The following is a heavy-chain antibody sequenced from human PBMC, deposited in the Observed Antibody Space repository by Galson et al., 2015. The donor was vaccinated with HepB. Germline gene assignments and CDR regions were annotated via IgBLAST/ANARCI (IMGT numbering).Heavy chain of an antibody. D-gene: IGHD2-15*01. CDR2: IIPILGIA. V-gene: IGHV1-69*02. Sequence: SVKVSCKASGGTFSSYTISWVRQAPGQGLEWMGRIIPILGIANYARKFQGRVTITADKSTSTAYMELSSLRSEDTAVYYCARVALSHSVVVAASGWFDPWGQGTLVTVSS. CDR3: ARVALSHSVVVAASGWFDP. J-gene: IGHJ5*02. CDR1: GGTFSSYT.